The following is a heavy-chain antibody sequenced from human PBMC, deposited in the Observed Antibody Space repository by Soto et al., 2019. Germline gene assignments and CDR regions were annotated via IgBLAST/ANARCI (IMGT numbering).Heavy chain of an antibody. Sequence: ASVKVSCKASGYTFTSYAMHWVRQAPGQRLEWMGWINAGNGNTKYSQKFQGRVTITRDTSASTAYMELSSLRSEDTAVYYCARDQDDYSSPRGMDVWGQGTTVTVSS. J-gene: IGHJ6*02. V-gene: IGHV1-3*01. CDR2: INAGNGNT. CDR3: ARDQDDYSSPRGMDV. CDR1: GYTFTSYA. D-gene: IGHD4-4*01.